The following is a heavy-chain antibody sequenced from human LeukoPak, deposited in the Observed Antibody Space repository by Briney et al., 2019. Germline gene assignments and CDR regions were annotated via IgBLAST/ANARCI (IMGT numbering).Heavy chain of an antibody. D-gene: IGHD4-11*01. V-gene: IGHV1-8*01. Sequence: EASVKVSRKASIYTFSIYDINCVRQATGQGREWMGWISPNSGNTGYAQEFQGRVTTTADASTGTDYMELSSRRSEDTAVYYCASPPHYLTTVAPRDFYYMEVWGKGTTV. CDR3: ASPPHYLTTVAPRDFYYMEV. J-gene: IGHJ6*03. CDR1: IYTFSIYD. CDR2: ISPNSGNT.